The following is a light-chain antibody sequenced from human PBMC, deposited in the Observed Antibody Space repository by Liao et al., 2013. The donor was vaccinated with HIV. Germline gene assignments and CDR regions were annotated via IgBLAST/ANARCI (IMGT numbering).Light chain of an antibody. V-gene: IGLV3-1*01. CDR1: KLGDKY. J-gene: IGLJ2*01. CDR2: QDS. Sequence: SYELTQPPSVSVSPGQTASITCSGDKLGDKYACWYQQKPGQSPVLVIYQDSKRPSGIPERFSGSYSRNTVTLTISGTQAVDEADYYCQAWDSTSYVVFGGGTKLTVL. CDR3: QAWDSTSYVV.